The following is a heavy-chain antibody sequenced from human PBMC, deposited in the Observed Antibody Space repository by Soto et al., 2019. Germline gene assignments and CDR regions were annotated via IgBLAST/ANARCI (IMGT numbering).Heavy chain of an antibody. CDR3: ARDPGSGWPPFDY. J-gene: IGHJ4*02. CDR1: GFTFNSYA. CDR2: ISYDGGNK. D-gene: IGHD6-19*01. V-gene: IGHV3-30-3*01. Sequence: QVQLVESGGGVVQPGRSLRLSCAASGFTFNSYAMHWVRQAPGKGLEWVAVISYDGGNKYYADSVKGRFTISRANSKNTLYLQLNSLRAEDTAVYYCARDPGSGWPPFDYWGQGTLLTVSS.